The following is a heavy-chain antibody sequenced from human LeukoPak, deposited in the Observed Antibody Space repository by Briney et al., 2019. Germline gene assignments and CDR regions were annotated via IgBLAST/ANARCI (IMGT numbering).Heavy chain of an antibody. CDR2: IYHSGST. J-gene: IGHJ4*02. CDR3: ARQEGAEITICGVVIIREIDY. Sequence: KPSETLSLTCAVSGYSISSGYYWGWVRQPPGRGLEWVGSIYHSGSTYSNPSLKSRVTISVDTYKNQFSLKLSSVTAADTAVYYCARQEGAEITICGVVIIREIDYWGQGTLVTVSS. CDR1: GYSISSGYY. V-gene: IGHV4-38-2*01. D-gene: IGHD3-3*01.